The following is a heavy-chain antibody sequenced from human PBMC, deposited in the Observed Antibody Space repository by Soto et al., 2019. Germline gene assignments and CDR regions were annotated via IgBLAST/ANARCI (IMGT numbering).Heavy chain of an antibody. J-gene: IGHJ6*02. Sequence: LRLSCAASGLTFSRYWMSWVRQAPGKGLEWVANISYDGSNKYYADSVKGRFTISRDNSKNTLYLQMNSLRAEDTAVYYCARGELLYRFYYYYGMDVWGQGTTVTVSS. D-gene: IGHD2-2*02. CDR1: GLTFSRYW. CDR3: ARGELLYRFYYYYGMDV. V-gene: IGHV3-30-3*01. CDR2: ISYDGSNK.